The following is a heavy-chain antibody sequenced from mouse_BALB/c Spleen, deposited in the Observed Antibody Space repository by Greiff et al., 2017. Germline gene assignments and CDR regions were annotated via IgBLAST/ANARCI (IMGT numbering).Heavy chain of an antibody. D-gene: IGHD1-1*01. Sequence: DVKLVESGGGLVQPGGSLRLSCATSGFTFTDYYMSWVRQPPGKALEWLGFIRNKANGYSTEYSASVKGRFTISRDNSQSILYLQMNTLRAEDSATYYCARDYYGDYWGQGTTLTVSS. J-gene: IGHJ2*01. CDR2: IRNKANGYST. CDR3: ARDYYGDY. V-gene: IGHV7-3*02. CDR1: GFTFTDYY.